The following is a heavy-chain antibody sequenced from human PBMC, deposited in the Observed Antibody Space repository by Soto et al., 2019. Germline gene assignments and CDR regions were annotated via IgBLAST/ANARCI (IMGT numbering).Heavy chain of an antibody. CDR3: CRGQGAPIGDYYDHGLDV. CDR1: GFIFGGSA. Sequence: EVQLVESGGGLVQPGGSLKLSCVGSGFIFGGSAIHWVRQASGKGLEWVGRIRSRANNYATSSAVSVRGRFTFSRDDSKNTAYLQMNTLKSDDTAISYCCRGQGAPIGDYYDHGLDVWGQGTPVTVS. J-gene: IGHJ6*02. D-gene: IGHD2-2*02. CDR2: IRSRANNYAT. V-gene: IGHV3-73*02.